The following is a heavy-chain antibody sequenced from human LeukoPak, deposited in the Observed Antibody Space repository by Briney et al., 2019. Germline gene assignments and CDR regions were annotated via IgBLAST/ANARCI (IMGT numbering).Heavy chain of an antibody. Sequence: PGGSLRLSCAASGFTVSNNYMSWVRQAPGKGLEWVSLIYSGGAIYYADSVRGRFTLSRDNSKNTVYLQINSLRVEDTAMYYCANVGAFNIWGQGTMVTVSS. J-gene: IGHJ3*02. CDR1: GFTVSNNY. V-gene: IGHV3-66*01. CDR3: ANVGAFNI. CDR2: IYSGGAI.